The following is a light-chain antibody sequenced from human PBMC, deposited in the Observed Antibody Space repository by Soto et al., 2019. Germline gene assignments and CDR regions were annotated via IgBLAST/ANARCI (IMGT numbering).Light chain of an antibody. Sequence: DGQLTQSPSFVSASVGDRGTVTCRASQGISSYLAWYQQKPGKAPKLLIYAASSLQIGVPSRFSGSGSVTDFTLTISSLQPEDFATYYCQHSYSTPLTFGVGTKVDIK. J-gene: IGKJ4*01. CDR3: QHSYSTPLT. V-gene: IGKV1-39*01. CDR2: AAS. CDR1: QGISSY.